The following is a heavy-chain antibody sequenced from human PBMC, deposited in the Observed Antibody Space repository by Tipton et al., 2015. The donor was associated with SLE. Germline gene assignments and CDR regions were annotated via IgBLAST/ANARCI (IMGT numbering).Heavy chain of an antibody. CDR3: ARSAGYGSSWAHFDY. CDR2: IYYNGST. D-gene: IGHD6-13*01. V-gene: IGHV4-59*11. J-gene: IGHJ4*02. Sequence: TLSLTCGVSGGSFSSHYWSWIRQPPGKGLEWIGYIYYNGSTNYNPSLKSRVTISVDTSKNQFSLKLSSVTAADTAVYYCARSAGYGSSWAHFDYWGQGTLVTVSS. CDR1: GGSFSSHY.